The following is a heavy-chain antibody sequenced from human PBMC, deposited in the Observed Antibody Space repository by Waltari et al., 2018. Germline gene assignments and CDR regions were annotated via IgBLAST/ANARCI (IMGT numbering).Heavy chain of an antibody. V-gene: IGHV1-69*05. J-gene: IGHJ3*02. CDR1: GGSFSLHA. Sequence: QVQLVQSGAELKKPGSSVKVSCKVSGGSFSLHALTWGRQAPGQGLEWMGGIIPMFGTANYAQKIQDRVTINTDESMTTAYMHLSSLTSDDTAVYYCARGGLYGQQLLESAFEIWGQGTKVTVSS. D-gene: IGHD6-13*01. CDR2: IIPMFGTA. CDR3: ARGGLYGQQLLESAFEI.